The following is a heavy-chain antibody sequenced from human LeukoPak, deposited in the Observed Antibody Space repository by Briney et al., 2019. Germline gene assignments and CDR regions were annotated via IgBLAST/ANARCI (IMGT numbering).Heavy chain of an antibody. CDR3: AKDGRYFDWFHY. Sequence: GGSLRLSCAASGFTFSGYAMSWVRQAPGKGLEWVSAISGSGSSTYYADSVKGRFTISRDNSKNTLYLQMNSLRAEDTAVYYCAKDGRYFDWFHYWGQGSLVTVSS. D-gene: IGHD3-9*01. CDR1: GFTFSGYA. J-gene: IGHJ5*01. V-gene: IGHV3-23*01. CDR2: ISGSGSST.